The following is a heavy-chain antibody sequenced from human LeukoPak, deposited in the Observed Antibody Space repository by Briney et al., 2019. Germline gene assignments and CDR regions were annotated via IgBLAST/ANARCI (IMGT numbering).Heavy chain of an antibody. V-gene: IGHV4-59*08. CDR1: GGSISSYY. Sequence: SETLSLTCTVSGGSISSYYWSWIRQPPGKGLEWIGYIYYSGSTNYNPSLKSRVTISVDTSKSQFSLKLSSVTAADTAVYYCASLYSGSYYAVDYWGQGTLVTVSS. CDR3: ASLYSGSYYAVDY. J-gene: IGHJ4*02. D-gene: IGHD1-26*01. CDR2: IYYSGST.